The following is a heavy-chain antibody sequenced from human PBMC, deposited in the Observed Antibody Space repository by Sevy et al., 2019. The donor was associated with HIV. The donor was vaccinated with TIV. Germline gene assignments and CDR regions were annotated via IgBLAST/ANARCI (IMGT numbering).Heavy chain of an antibody. V-gene: IGHV4-31*03. CDR3: ARVKGGGSCWAFDP. CDR2: IYYSGST. Sequence: SETLSLTCTVSGGSISSGGYYWSWIRQHPGKGLEWIGYIYYSGSTYYHPSLKSRVSISVDTSKNQFSLKLSSVTAADTAVYYCARVKGGGSCWAFDPWGQGTLVTVSS. J-gene: IGHJ5*02. CDR1: GGSISSGGYY. D-gene: IGHD2-15*01.